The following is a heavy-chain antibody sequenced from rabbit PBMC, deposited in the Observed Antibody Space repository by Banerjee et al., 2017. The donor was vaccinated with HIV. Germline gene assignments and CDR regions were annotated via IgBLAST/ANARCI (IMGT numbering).Heavy chain of an antibody. V-gene: IGHV1S45*01. CDR3: ARDLDGVIGWNFGW. Sequence: QEQLVESGGGLVKPGASLTLTCKASGFSFSSSDYMCWVRQAPGKGLEWISCIVGSASDFTYSATWAKGRFTCSKPSSTTVTLQMTSLTAADTATYFCARDLDGVIGWNFGWWGPGTLVTVS. D-gene: IGHD1-1*01. CDR2: IVGSASDFT. CDR1: GFSFSSSDY. J-gene: IGHJ4*01.